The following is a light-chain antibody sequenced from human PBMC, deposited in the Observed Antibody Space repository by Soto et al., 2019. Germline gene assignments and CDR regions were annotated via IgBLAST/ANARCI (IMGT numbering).Light chain of an antibody. CDR2: DAS. V-gene: IGKV3-15*01. CDR1: QTIRSD. Sequence: EIVMTQSPVTLSVSPGERATLSCRASQTIRSDLAWYQQKPGQAPRLLISDASTRATSIPARFNGSGSGTEFTLAISSLQSEDFAVYYCQQYGSSPPITFGQGTRLEIK. CDR3: QQYGSSPPIT. J-gene: IGKJ5*01.